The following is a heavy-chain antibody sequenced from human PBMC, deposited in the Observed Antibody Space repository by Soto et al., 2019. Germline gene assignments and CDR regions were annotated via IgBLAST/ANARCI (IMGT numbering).Heavy chain of an antibody. D-gene: IGHD6-19*01. Sequence: PGRSLRLSCTASGFTFRHAWMSWLRQAPGKGLEWVGRLKRKSEGGATDFAAPEKGRFTISRDESKNTVYLQMNSLEIEDTAVYYCTAEKHSGGWSGRYQLWGQGTLVTVS. V-gene: IGHV3-15*01. CDR1: GFTFRHAW. J-gene: IGHJ4*02. CDR3: TAEKHSGGWSGRYQL. CDR2: LKRKSEGGAT.